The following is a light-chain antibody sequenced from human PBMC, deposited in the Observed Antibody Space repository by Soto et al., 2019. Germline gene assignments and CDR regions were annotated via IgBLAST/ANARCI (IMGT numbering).Light chain of an antibody. CDR1: QSIDTW. CDR2: KAS. Sequence: DIQMTQSPATLAASVGDRVSLTCRASQSIDTWLAWYQQKPGKAPNLLIYKASRLESGVPSRFSGSGSGTEFTLTISSLQPEDFGSYYCQQYNNWPLTFGGGTKVEIK. V-gene: IGKV1-5*03. CDR3: QQYNNWPLT. J-gene: IGKJ4*01.